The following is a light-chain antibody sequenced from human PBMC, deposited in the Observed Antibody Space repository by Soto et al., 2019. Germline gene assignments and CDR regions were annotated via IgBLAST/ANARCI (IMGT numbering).Light chain of an antibody. J-gene: IGKJ4*01. CDR3: QQYNNWPPLT. V-gene: IGKV3-15*01. CDR2: GAS. CDR1: KSVGNN. Sequence: EIVMTQSPATLSVSPGERAILSCRASKSVGNNLAWYQQKPGQAPRLLIYGASTRATGIPARFSGSGSVTEFTLSISSLQSEDFAIYYCQQYNNWPPLTFGGGTKVEIK.